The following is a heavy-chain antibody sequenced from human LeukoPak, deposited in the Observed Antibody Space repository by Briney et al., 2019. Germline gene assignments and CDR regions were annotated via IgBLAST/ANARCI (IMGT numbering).Heavy chain of an antibody. CDR1: GFTFSSYW. J-gene: IGHJ5*02. V-gene: IGHV3-7*01. CDR3: ARGQTEGPADTPGDSTVTPLLRFDP. D-gene: IGHD4-17*01. Sequence: PGGSLRLSCAVSGFTFSSYWMSWVRQAPGKGLEWVANIKQDGSEKYYVDSVKGRFTISRDNAKNSLYLQMNSLRAEDTAVYYCARGQTEGPADTPGDSTVTPLLRFDPWGQGTLVTVSS. CDR2: IKQDGSEK.